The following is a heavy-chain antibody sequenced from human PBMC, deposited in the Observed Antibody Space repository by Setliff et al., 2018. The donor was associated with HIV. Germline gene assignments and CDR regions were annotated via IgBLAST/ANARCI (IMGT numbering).Heavy chain of an antibody. V-gene: IGHV1-2*02. CDR1: AYTFTDYY. CDR3: ARVGVLRLGGFGAFDI. Sequence: GASVKVSCKASAYTFTDYYMHWVRQAPGQGLEWMGWINPNSGDTNYAQKFQGRVTMTRDTSIKTAYMELSSLRSEDTAVYYCARVGVLRLGGFGAFDIWGQGTMVTVSS. CDR2: INPNSGDT. J-gene: IGHJ3*02. D-gene: IGHD3-16*01.